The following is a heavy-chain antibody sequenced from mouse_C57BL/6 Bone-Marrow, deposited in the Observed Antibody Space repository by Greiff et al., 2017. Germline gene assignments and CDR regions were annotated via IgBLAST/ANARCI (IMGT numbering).Heavy chain of an antibody. CDR1: GFSINDDC. V-gene: IGHV14-4*01. J-gene: IGHJ3*01. CDR3: TRSAY. CDR2: IGPENGDT. Sequence: EVQLQQSGAELVRPGASVTLSCTASGFSINDDCVHWVKQWPEQGLEWIGWIGPENGDTEYASQFQSKATITVDTSSNTAYLQLSSLTSEDTAGYYYTRSAYGDQGTLVTVSA.